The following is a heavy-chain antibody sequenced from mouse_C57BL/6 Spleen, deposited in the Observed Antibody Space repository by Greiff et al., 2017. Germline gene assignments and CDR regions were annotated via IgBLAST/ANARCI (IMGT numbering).Heavy chain of an antibody. D-gene: IGHD2-1*01. CDR3: ARGEVYYDSDY. CDR1: GYTFTDYY. Sequence: QVQLQQSGAELVRPGASVKLSCKASGYTFTDYYINWVKQRPGQGLEWIARIYPGSGNTNYNEKFKGKATLTAEKSSSTAYMQLSSLTSEDSAVYFCARGEVYYDSDYWGQGTTLTVSS. J-gene: IGHJ2*01. CDR2: IYPGSGNT. V-gene: IGHV1-76*01.